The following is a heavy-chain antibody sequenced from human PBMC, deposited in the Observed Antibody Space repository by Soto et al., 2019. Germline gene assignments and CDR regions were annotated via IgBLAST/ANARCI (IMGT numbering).Heavy chain of an antibody. V-gene: IGHV3-30*18. Sequence: RLSCAASGFTFSSYGMHWVRQAPGKGLEWVAVISYDGSNKYYADSVKGRFTISRDNSKNTLYLQMNSLRAEDTAVYYCAKDHPDGRFDYWGQGTLVTVSS. D-gene: IGHD2-8*01. CDR3: AKDHPDGRFDY. J-gene: IGHJ4*02. CDR1: GFTFSSYG. CDR2: ISYDGSNK.